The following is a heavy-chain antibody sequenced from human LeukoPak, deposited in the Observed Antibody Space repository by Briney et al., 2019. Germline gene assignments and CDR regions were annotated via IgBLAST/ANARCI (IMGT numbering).Heavy chain of an antibody. J-gene: IGHJ6*03. V-gene: IGHV3-9*01. CDR2: ISSNSVNI. CDR3: ARTNTYYDFWSGGYYYYYMGV. CDR1: GFTFGENV. Sequence: GGSLRLSCGASGFTFGENVMHWVRQAPGRGLEWVSGISSNSVNIGYADSVKGRFTISRDNAKNTLYLQMNSLRAEDTAVCYCARTNTYYDFWSGGYYYYYMGVWGKGTTVTVSS. D-gene: IGHD3-3*01.